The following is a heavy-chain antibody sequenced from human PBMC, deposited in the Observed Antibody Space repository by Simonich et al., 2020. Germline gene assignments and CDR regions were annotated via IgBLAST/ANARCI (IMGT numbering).Heavy chain of an antibody. Sequence: EVQLVESGGGLVQPGGSLRLSWAASGLTFGSYEMHWVRQAPGKGLEWVSYISSSGSTIYHADSVKGRFTISRDNAKNSLYLQMNSLRAEDTAVYYCARHYYGDYYFDYWGQGTLVTVSS. CDR2: ISSSGSTI. D-gene: IGHD4-17*01. J-gene: IGHJ4*02. CDR3: ARHYYGDYYFDY. CDR1: GLTFGSYE. V-gene: IGHV3-48*03.